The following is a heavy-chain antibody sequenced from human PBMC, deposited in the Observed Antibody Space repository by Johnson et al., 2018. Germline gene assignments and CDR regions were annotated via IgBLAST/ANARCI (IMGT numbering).Heavy chain of an antibody. CDR2: IWYDGSNK. CDR3: AGQYGYNWDDAFDI. J-gene: IGHJ3*02. CDR1: GFTFSSYG. V-gene: IGHV3-33*01. Sequence: QVQLVESGGGVVQPGRSLRLSCAASGFTFSSYGMHWVRQAPGKGLEWVAVIWYDGSNKYYADSVKGRFTISRDNSKNTLYLQMNSLRAEDTAVYYCAGQYGYNWDDAFDIWGQGTMVTVSS. D-gene: IGHD5-24*01.